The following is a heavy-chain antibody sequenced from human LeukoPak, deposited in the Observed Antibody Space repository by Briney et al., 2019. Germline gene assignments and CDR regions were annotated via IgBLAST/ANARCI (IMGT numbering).Heavy chain of an antibody. D-gene: IGHD1-26*01. CDR3: ARDPHSGTPRDWYFDL. CDR2: INPNSGGT. Sequence: GASVKVSCKASGYTFTGYYMHWVRQAPGQGLEWMGWINPNSGGTDYAQKFQGRVTMTRDTSISTAYMELSRLRSDDTAVYYCARDPHSGTPRDWYFDLWGRGTLVTVSS. CDR1: GYTFTGYY. J-gene: IGHJ2*01. V-gene: IGHV1-2*02.